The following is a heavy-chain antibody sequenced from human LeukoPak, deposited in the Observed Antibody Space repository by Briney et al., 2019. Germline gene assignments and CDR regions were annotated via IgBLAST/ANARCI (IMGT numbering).Heavy chain of an antibody. CDR3: ARGAYTSSSWYDGYYYMDV. V-gene: IGHV4-59*01. D-gene: IGHD6-13*01. CDR2: IYYSGST. CDR1: VGFLSSYY. J-gene: IGHJ6*03. Sequence: PSETLPLTCTVTVGFLSSYYWNWIRQPPAKGLEWIGYIYYSGSTNYNPSLKSRVTISVDTPKNQFSLKLSSVTAADTAVYYCARGAYTSSSWYDGYYYMDVWGKGTTVTVSS.